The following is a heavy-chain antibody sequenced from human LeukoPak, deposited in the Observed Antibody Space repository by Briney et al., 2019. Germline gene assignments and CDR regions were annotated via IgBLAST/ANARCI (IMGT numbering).Heavy chain of an antibody. Sequence: GASVKVSCKASGGTYSSYAISWVRQAPGQGLEWMGGIIPIFRTANYAQKFQGRVTITADESTSTAYMELSSLRSEDTAVYYCARDGTITIFGVVINNWFDPWGQGTLVTVSS. D-gene: IGHD3-3*01. V-gene: IGHV1-69*13. CDR2: IIPIFRTA. CDR3: ARDGTITIFGVVINNWFDP. CDR1: GGTYSSYA. J-gene: IGHJ5*02.